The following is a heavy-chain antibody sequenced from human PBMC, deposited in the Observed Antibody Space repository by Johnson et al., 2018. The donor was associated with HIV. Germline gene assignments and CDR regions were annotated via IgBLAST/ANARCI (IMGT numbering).Heavy chain of an antibody. CDR2: IYSGGST. D-gene: IGHD7-27*01. CDR1: GFTVSSNY. Sequence: MLLVESGGGLIQPGGSLRLSCAASGFTVSSNYMRWVRQAPGKGLEWVSVIYSGGSTYYADSVKGRFTISRDNSKNTLYLQMNSLRAEDKAVYYCERGGLTGAQTGDAFDIWGQGTMVTVSS. V-gene: IGHV3-53*01. J-gene: IGHJ3*02. CDR3: ERGGLTGAQTGDAFDI.